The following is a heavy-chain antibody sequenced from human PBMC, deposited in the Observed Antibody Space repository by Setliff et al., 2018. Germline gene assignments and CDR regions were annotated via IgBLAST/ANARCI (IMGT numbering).Heavy chain of an antibody. D-gene: IGHD3-22*01. CDR1: GYTFNNYG. CDR3: ARSSDSGYYHQRDAFDI. V-gene: IGHV1-18*01. Sequence: ASVKVSCKASGYTFNNYGITWVRQAPGQGLEWLGWISSYNGNTKYAQTVQDRIRVTTDTSTSTSYMELRSLRSDDTAVYFCARSSDSGYYHQRDAFDIWGQGTRVTVSS. CDR2: ISSYNGNT. J-gene: IGHJ3*02.